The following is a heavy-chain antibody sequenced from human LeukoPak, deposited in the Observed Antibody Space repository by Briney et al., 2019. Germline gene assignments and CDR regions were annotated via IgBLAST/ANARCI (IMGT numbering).Heavy chain of an antibody. CDR1: GFIFSSYA. J-gene: IGHJ6*02. D-gene: IGHD3-22*01. CDR3: AKSTYYYDSSGYYSDYYYGMDV. V-gene: IGHV3-23*01. Sequence: GGSPRLSCAASGFIFSSYAMSWVRQAPGKGLEWVSAISGSGGSTYYADSVKGRFTISRDNSKNTLYLQMDSLRAEDTAVYYCAKSTYYYDSSGYYSDYYYGMDVWGQGTTVTVSS. CDR2: ISGSGGST.